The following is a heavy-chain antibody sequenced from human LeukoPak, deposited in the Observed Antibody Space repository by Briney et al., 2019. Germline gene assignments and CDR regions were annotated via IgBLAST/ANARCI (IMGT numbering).Heavy chain of an antibody. CDR2: INHSGST. V-gene: IGHV4-39*07. CDR3: ARVKISPGDTPLEP. D-gene: IGHD3-10*01. CDR1: GGSISSGGYY. J-gene: IGHJ5*02. Sequence: PSETLSLTCTVSGGSISSGGYYWSWIRQPPGKGLEWIGEINHSGSTNYNPSLKSRVTISVDTSKNQFSLKLSSVTAADTAVYYCARVKISPGDTPLEPWDQGTLVTVSS.